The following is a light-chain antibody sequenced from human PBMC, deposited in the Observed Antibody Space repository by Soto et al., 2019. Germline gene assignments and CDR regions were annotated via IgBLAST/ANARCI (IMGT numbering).Light chain of an antibody. V-gene: IGKV3-20*01. CDR3: QQYGSSLWT. J-gene: IGKJ1*01. CDR1: QSVSSSY. CDR2: GAS. Sequence: EIVLTQSPGTLSLSPGERATLSCRASQSVSSSYLAWYQQKPGQAPRLLIYGASSRATGIPDRFSGSGSGTDFPLTISRLEPEDFGVYYCQQYGSSLWTFGQGTKVEIK.